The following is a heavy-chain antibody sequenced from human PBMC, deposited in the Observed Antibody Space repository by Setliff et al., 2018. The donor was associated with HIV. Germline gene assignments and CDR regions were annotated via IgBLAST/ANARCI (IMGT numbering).Heavy chain of an antibody. D-gene: IGHD7-27*01. CDR1: GFSISSYW. Sequence: GESLKISCAASGFSISSYWMHWVRQTPGKGLVWVSRIKPNGSSITYADSVKGRFTISRDNAKNTVCLQMNSLSAEDAAVYYCTRDPPTSGWYFDLWGRGTLVTVS. J-gene: IGHJ2*01. CDR2: IKPNGSSI. V-gene: IGHV3-74*01. CDR3: TRDPPTSGWYFDL.